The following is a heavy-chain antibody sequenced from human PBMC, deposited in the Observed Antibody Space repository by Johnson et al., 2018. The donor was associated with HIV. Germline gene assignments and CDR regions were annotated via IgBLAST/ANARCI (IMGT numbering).Heavy chain of an antibody. J-gene: IGHJ3*02. CDR1: GFTFSSYA. CDR2: ISYDGSNK. V-gene: IGHV3-30*04. Sequence: QVQLVESGGGVVQPGRSLRLSCAASGFTFSSYAMHWVRQAPGKGLEWVAVISYDGSNKYYADSVKGRFTISRDNSKNTLFLQMNSLRAEDTAGYYCARDEYQLPGFGAKFDDAFDIWGRGTMVTVSS. CDR3: ARDEYQLPGFGAKFDDAFDI. D-gene: IGHD2-2*01.